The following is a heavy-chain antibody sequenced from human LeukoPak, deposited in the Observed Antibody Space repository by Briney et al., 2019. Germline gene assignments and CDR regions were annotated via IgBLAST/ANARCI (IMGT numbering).Heavy chain of an antibody. Sequence: SVKVSCKASGGTFSTLDISWVRQAPGHGLEWMGGIIPLFGPANYAQKFQDRVTIIADESTTTAYMELSSLRSEDTAVYYCARSDYGDPRKGDAFDIWGQGTMVTVSS. CDR1: GGTFSTLD. CDR2: IIPLFGPA. J-gene: IGHJ3*02. V-gene: IGHV1-69*13. CDR3: ARSDYGDPRKGDAFDI. D-gene: IGHD4-17*01.